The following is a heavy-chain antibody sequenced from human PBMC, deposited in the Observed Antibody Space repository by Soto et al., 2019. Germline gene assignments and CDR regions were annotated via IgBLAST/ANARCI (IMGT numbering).Heavy chain of an antibody. D-gene: IGHD1-1*01. CDR3: AKDKGVFNWATSYFDY. CDR2: TSYDGNNE. Sequence: QVQLVESGGGVVQPGRSLRLSCAASGFTFSNYAMHWVRQAPGKGLEWVALTSYDGNNEYYTDSVEGRFTISRDNSKNTLFLQMNSPRPEDTAVYYCAKDKGVFNWATSYFDYWGQGALVTVSS. J-gene: IGHJ4*02. V-gene: IGHV3-30*18. CDR1: GFTFSNYA.